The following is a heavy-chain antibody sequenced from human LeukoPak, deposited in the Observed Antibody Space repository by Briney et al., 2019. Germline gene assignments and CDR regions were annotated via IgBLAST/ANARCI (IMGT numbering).Heavy chain of an antibody. D-gene: IGHD7-27*01. CDR1: GYSFTNYW. Sequence: GESLKISCKGSGYSFTNYWIGWVRQIPGKGLEWMGIIYPSDSDTTYSPSFQGQVTISADKSISTAYLQWSSLKASDTAMYYCARRELGILYYFDFWGQGTLVTVSS. J-gene: IGHJ4*02. V-gene: IGHV5-51*01. CDR3: ARRELGILYYFDF. CDR2: IYPSDSDT.